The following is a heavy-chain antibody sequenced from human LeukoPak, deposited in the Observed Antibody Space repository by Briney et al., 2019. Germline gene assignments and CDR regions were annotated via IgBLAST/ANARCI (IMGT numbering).Heavy chain of an antibody. CDR2: IIPIFGTA. V-gene: IGHV1-69*05. J-gene: IGHJ5*02. D-gene: IGHD5-18*01. Sequence: SVKVSCKASGGTFSSYAISWVRQAPGQGLEWMGGIIPIFGTANYAQKFQGRVTITTDESTSTAYMELSSLRSEDTAVYYCAAVDTAMVPFDPWGQGTLVTVSS. CDR1: GGTFSSYA. CDR3: AAVDTAMVPFDP.